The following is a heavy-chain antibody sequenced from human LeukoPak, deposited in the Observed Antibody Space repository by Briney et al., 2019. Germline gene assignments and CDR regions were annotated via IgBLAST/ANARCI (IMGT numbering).Heavy chain of an antibody. J-gene: IGHJ1*01. CDR1: GFTFSSYW. Sequence: GGSLRLPCAASGFTFSSYWMSWVRQAPGKGLEWVANIKQDGSEKYYVDSVKGRFTISRDNAKNSLYLQMNSLRAEDTAVYYCARTLGNVVVAAGYFQHWGQGTLVTVSS. CDR2: IKQDGSEK. V-gene: IGHV3-7*01. D-gene: IGHD2-15*01. CDR3: ARTLGNVVVAAGYFQH.